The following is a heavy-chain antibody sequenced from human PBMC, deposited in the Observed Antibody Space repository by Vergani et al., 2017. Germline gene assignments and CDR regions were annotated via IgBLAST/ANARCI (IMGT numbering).Heavy chain of an antibody. CDR2: IDPSDSYT. CDR3: ARLGSAAKSSG. CDR1: GYSFTSYW. V-gene: IGHV5-10-1*03. D-gene: IGHD6-19*01. Sequence: VQLVQSGAEVKKPGESLRISCKGSGYSFTSYWISWVRQMPGKGLGWMRRIDPSDSYTNYSTSFQGHVTISADKTISTAYRQWSSLKASDTGMYYCARLGSAAKSSGWGQGTLVTVSS. J-gene: IGHJ4*02.